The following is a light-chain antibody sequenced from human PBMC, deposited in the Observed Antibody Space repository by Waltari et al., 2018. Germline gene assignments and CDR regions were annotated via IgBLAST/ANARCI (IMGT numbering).Light chain of an antibody. J-gene: IGKJ1*01. Sequence: EIMLTQSPGTLSLSPGESATLSCRASQSISKYLAWYQQKPGQAPRLLIYDVSIRATGIPDRFSGSGYGTDFSLTISRLEPEDYAVYYCQKYGSLPATFGRGTKVEIK. CDR2: DVS. V-gene: IGKV3-20*01. CDR1: QSISKY. CDR3: QKYGSLPAT.